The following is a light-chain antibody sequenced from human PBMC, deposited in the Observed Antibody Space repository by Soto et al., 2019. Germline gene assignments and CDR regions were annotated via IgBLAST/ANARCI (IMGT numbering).Light chain of an antibody. Sequence: DIQMTQSPSSRSASVGDRVTITCRASQSISNYLNWYQQKPGKAPKLLIYAASRLQSGVPSRFSGSGSGTDFTLTISSLQPEDFATYYCQQSYSTPPTFGQGTKVDIK. CDR2: AAS. V-gene: IGKV1-39*01. CDR3: QQSYSTPPT. CDR1: QSISNY. J-gene: IGKJ2*01.